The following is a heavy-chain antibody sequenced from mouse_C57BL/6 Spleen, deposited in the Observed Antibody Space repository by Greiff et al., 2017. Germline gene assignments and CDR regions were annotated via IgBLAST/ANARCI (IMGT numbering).Heavy chain of an antibody. Sequence: QVQLQQPGAELVRPGSSVQLSCKASGYTFTSYWMHWVKQRPIQGLEWIGNIDPSDSETHYNQKFKDKATLTVDKSSSTAYMQLSSLTSEDSAVYYCARGRYAMDYWGQGTSVTVSS. V-gene: IGHV1-52*01. J-gene: IGHJ4*01. CDR3: ARGRYAMDY. CDR1: GYTFTSYW. CDR2: IDPSDSET.